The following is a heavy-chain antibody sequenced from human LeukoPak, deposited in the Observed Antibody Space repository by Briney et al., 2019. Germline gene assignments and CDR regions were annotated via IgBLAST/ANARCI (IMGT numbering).Heavy chain of an antibody. D-gene: IGHD4-17*01. CDR1: GGSISSSIYY. Sequence: SETLSLTCTVSGGSISSSIYYWGWIRQPPGKGLEWIGSIYYSGSTYYNPSLKSRVTISVDTSKNQFSLKLSSVTAADTAVYYCARQWSGLTTVTCWGQGTLVTVSS. CDR3: ARQWSGLTTVTC. J-gene: IGHJ4*02. V-gene: IGHV4-39*01. CDR2: IYYSGST.